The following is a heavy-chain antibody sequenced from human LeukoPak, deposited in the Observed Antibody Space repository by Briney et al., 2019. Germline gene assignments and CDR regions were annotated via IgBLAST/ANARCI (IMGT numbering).Heavy chain of an antibody. CDR1: GYTFTSYD. D-gene: IGHD6-19*01. CDR3: AKEAALGRIAVAGKDY. Sequence: ASVKVSCKASGYTFTSYDINWVRQATGQGLEWMGWMNPNSGNTGYAQKFQGRVTMTRNTSISTAYMELSSLRSEDTAVYYCAKEAALGRIAVAGKDYWGQGTLVTVSS. CDR2: MNPNSGNT. J-gene: IGHJ4*02. V-gene: IGHV1-8*01.